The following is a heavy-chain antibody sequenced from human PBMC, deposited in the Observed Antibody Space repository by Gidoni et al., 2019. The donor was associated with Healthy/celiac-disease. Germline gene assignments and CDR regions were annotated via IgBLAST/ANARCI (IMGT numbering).Heavy chain of an antibody. D-gene: IGHD6-13*01. V-gene: IGHV4-38-2*02. Sequence: QVQLQESGPGLVKPSETLSLTCTVSGCSISSVYYWGWIRQPPGKGLEWIGSIYHSGSTYYNPSLKSRVTISVDTSKNQFSLKLSSVTAADTAVYYCARAPREDSSSWYMLGTRYFDYWGQGTLVTVSS. CDR3: ARAPREDSSSWYMLGTRYFDY. J-gene: IGHJ4*02. CDR2: IYHSGST. CDR1: GCSISSVYY.